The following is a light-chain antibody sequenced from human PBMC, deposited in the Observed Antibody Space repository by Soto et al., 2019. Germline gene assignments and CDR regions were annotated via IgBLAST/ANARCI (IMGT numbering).Light chain of an antibody. V-gene: IGLV2-8*01. J-gene: IGLJ1*01. Sequence: QSVLTQPPSASGSPGQSVTISCAVTSNNVGSYDYVSWYRQHPGQAPKLLIYEVTKRPSGVPDRFSGSKSGNTASLTVSGLQAEDEADYYCSSFVGVNSYVFGTGTKVTVL. CDR3: SSFVGVNSYV. CDR1: SNNVGSYDY. CDR2: EVT.